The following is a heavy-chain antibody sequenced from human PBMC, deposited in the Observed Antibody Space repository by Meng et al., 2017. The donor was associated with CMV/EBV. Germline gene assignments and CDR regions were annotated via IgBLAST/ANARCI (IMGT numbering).Heavy chain of an antibody. CDR3: VRSSGWSLFDY. CDR2: VNSNNDAT. D-gene: IGHD6-19*01. Sequence: VQLVQSGAEMKKPGASVQVSCTTSGFTFSDYYIHWVRQAPGQGLEWMGWVNSNNDATNYARKFQGRVSMTRDTPISTAHMELSRLMSDDTAVYYCVRSSGWSLFDYWGQGTLVTVSS. CDR1: GFTFSDYY. J-gene: IGHJ4*02. V-gene: IGHV1-2*02.